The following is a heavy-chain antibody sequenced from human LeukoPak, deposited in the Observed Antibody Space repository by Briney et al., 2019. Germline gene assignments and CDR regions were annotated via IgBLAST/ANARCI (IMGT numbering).Heavy chain of an antibody. CDR1: GFTVSSND. V-gene: IGHV3-66*01. Sequence: PGGSLRLSCAASGFTVSSNDMSWVRQAPGKGLEWVSVIYSGGGTYYADSVKGRFTISRDNSKNTLYLQMNSLRAEDTAVYYCARGLPPNYYYYMDVWGKGTTVTISS. CDR2: IYSGGGT. CDR3: ARGLPPNYYYYMDV. J-gene: IGHJ6*03.